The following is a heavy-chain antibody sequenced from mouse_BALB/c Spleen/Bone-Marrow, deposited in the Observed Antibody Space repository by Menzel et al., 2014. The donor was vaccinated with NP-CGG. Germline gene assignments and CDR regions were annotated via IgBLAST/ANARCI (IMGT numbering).Heavy chain of an antibody. D-gene: IGHD2-13*01. CDR2: INPSTGYT. J-gene: IGHJ2*01. CDR1: GFTFTSYW. CDR3: ARKAVRYFDY. V-gene: IGHV1-7*01. Sequence: QVQLQQPGAELAKPGASVKMSCKASGFTFTSYWMHWVKQRPGQGLEWIGYINPSTGYTEYNQKFKDKATLTADKSSSTAYMQLSGLTSEDSAVYYCARKAVRYFDYWGQGTTLTVSS.